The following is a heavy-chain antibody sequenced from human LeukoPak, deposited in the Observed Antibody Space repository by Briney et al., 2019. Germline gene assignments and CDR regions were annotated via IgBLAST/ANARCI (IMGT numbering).Heavy chain of an antibody. CDR1: GFPFSSYS. CDR2: ISSSSSYI. Sequence: GGSLRLSCAASGFPFSSYSMNWVRQAPGKGLEWVSSISSSSSYIYYADSVKGRFTISRDNAENTLYMRMNSLRPEDTAVYYCARGYYSSSRFDSWGQGTLVTVSS. CDR3: ARGYYSSSRFDS. J-gene: IGHJ4*02. V-gene: IGHV3-21*01. D-gene: IGHD6-13*01.